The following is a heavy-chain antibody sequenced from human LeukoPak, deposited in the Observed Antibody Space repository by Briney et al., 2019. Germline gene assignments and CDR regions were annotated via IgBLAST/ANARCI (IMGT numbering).Heavy chain of an antibody. V-gene: IGHV1-8*03. CDR2: MNPNSGNT. Sequence: ASVKVSCKASGYTFTSYDINWVRQATGQGLEWMGWMNPNSGNTGYAQKFQGRVTITRNTSISTAYMELSSLRSEDTAVYYCARGSGVKRITIFGVVRDYYMDVWGKGTTVTVSS. D-gene: IGHD3-3*01. J-gene: IGHJ6*03. CDR3: ARGSGVKRITIFGVVRDYYMDV. CDR1: GYTFTSYD.